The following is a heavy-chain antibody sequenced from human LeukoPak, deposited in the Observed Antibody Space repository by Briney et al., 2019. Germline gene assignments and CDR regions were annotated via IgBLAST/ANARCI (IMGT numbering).Heavy chain of an antibody. D-gene: IGHD6-13*01. CDR1: GFTSSSYA. CDR2: ISGSGGST. Sequence: PGGSLRLSCAASGFTSSSYAMSWVRQAPGKGLEWVSAISGSGGSTYYADSVKGRFTISRDNSKNTLYLQMNSLRAEDTAVYYCAKGDGGSSSWYPKPYNWFDPWGQGTLVTVSS. CDR3: AKGDGGSSSWYPKPYNWFDP. V-gene: IGHV3-23*01. J-gene: IGHJ5*02.